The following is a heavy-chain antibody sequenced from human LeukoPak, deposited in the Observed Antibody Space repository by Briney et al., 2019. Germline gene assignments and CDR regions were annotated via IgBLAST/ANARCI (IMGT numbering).Heavy chain of an antibody. CDR1: GFTFSSYG. CDR3: ATRGATQPPY. CDR2: IRYDGSNK. Sequence: PGGSLRLSCAASGFTFSSYGMHWVRQAPGKGLEWVAFIRYDGSNKYYADSVKGRFTISRDNSKNTLFLQMSSLRAEDTAVYYCATRGATQPPYWGQGTLVTVSS. D-gene: IGHD1-26*01. J-gene: IGHJ4*02. V-gene: IGHV3-30*02.